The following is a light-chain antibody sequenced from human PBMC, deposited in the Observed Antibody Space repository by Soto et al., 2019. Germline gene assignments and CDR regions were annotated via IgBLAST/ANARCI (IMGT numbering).Light chain of an antibody. J-gene: IGLJ2*01. V-gene: IGLV1-40*01. CDR3: QSYDSSLSVV. CDR2: GNS. CDR1: SSNIGAGYD. Sequence: QSVLTQPPSVSGAPGQRVTISCTGSSSNIGAGYDVHWYQQLPGTAPKLLIYGNSNRPSGVPDRFSGSKSGTSASLAITGVQDWDEADYYCQSYDSSLSVVFGGGTKLTVL.